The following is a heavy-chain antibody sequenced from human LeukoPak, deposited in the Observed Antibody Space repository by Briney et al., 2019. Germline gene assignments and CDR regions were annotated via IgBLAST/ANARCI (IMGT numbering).Heavy chain of an antibody. Sequence: SETLSLTRTVSGGSISSSYWSWIRQPAGKGLEWIGRISTSGSTNYNPSLKSRVTMSVATSKNQFSLKLSSVTAADTAVYYCARASYDSWFDPWGQGTLVTVSS. V-gene: IGHV4-4*07. CDR3: ARASYDSWFDP. CDR1: GGSISSSY. CDR2: ISTSGST. J-gene: IGHJ5*02. D-gene: IGHD3-22*01.